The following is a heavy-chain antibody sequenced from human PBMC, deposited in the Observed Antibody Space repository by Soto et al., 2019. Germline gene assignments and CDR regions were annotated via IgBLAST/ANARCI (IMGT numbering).Heavy chain of an antibody. CDR2: IYYSGST. CDR1: GGSVSSGSYY. J-gene: IGHJ6*02. D-gene: IGHD1-20*01. Sequence: ETLSLTCTVSGGSVSSGSYYWSWIRQPPGKGLEWIGYIYYSGSTNYNPSLKSRVTISVDTSKNQFSLKLSSVTAADTAVYYCARDRAGDNWNHYYYYGMDVWGQGTTVTVSS. CDR3: ARDRAGDNWNHYYYYGMDV. V-gene: IGHV4-61*01.